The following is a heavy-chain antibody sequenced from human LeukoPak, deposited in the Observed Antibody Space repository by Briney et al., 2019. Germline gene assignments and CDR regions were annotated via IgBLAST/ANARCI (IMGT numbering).Heavy chain of an antibody. V-gene: IGHV1-18*01. CDR1: GCTFTSYG. Sequence: ASVKVSCKASGCTFTSYGISWVRQAPGQGLEWMGWISAYNGNTNYAQKLQGRVTMTTDTSTSTAYMELRSLRSDDTAVYYCARYSSSYGPFSYYYYGMDVWGQGTTVTVSS. D-gene: IGHD5-18*01. J-gene: IGHJ6*02. CDR3: ARYSSSYGPFSYYYYGMDV. CDR2: ISAYNGNT.